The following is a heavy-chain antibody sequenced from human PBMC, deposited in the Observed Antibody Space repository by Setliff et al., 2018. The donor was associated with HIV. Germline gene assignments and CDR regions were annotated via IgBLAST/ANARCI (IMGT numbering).Heavy chain of an antibody. D-gene: IGHD1-26*01. Sequence: SVKVSCKAPGGTFSSHAINWVRQAAGQGLEWMGRFIPMFGSTKYAQKFQGRVTITVDGSTGTAYMELNSLKSDDTGMYYCVRAWPSGSHYNFDFWGQGTQVTVSS. CDR3: VRAWPSGSHYNFDF. J-gene: IGHJ4*02. V-gene: IGHV1-69*13. CDR1: GGTFSSHA. CDR2: FIPMFGST.